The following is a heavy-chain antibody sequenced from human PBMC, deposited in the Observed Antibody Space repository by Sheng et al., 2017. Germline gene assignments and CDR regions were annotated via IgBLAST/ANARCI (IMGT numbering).Heavy chain of an antibody. CDR3: AKVVKFGEDY. J-gene: IGHJ4*02. CDR1: RFTFSTYA. V-gene: IGHV3-23*01. CDR2: ISGSGGST. Sequence: EVQLLESGGGLIQPGGSLRLSCAASRFTFSTYAMSWVRQAPGKGLEWVSVISGSGGSTYYVDSVKGRFTISRDNSKNTLYLQMNSLRAEDTAVYYCAKVVKFGEDYWGQGTLVTVSS. D-gene: IGHD3-10*01.